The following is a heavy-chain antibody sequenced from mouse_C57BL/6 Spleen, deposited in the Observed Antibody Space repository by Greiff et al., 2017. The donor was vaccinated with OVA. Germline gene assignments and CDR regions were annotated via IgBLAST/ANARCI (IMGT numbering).Heavy chain of an antibody. J-gene: IGHJ1*03. D-gene: IGHD1-1*01. Sequence: EVKLMESGGGLVKPGGSLKLSCAASGFTFSDYGMHWVRQAPEKGLEWVAYISSGSSTIYYADTVKGRFTISRDNAKNTLFLQMTSLRSEDTAMYYCARHYYYGSSYRYFDVWGTGTTVTVSS. V-gene: IGHV5-17*01. CDR1: GFTFSDYG. CDR3: ARHYYYGSSYRYFDV. CDR2: ISSGSSTI.